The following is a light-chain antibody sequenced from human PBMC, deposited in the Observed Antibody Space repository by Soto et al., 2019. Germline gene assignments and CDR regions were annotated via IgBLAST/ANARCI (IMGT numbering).Light chain of an antibody. V-gene: IGLV1-40*01. CDR3: KSYDSSLSACYV. Sequence: QSVLTQPPSVSGAPGQRVTISCTGSSSNIGAGYDVHWYQQLPGTAPKLLIYGNSNRPSGVPDRFSGSKSGTSAPLAITGPQDEDEEEYYCKSYDSSLSACYVLGTGTKVTVL. J-gene: IGLJ1*01. CDR1: SSNIGAGYD. CDR2: GNS.